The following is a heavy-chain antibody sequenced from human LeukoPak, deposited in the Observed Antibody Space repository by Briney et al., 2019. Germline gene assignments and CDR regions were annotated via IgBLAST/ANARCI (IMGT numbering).Heavy chain of an antibody. CDR2: VYHSWST. V-gene: IGHV4-30-4*01. D-gene: IGHD2-21*02. J-gene: IGHJ5*02. Sequence: PSETLSLTCTVSGGSISSDDYYWSWIRQPPGKGLEWIWYVYHSWSTYYNPSLISRVSISVDRSKNQFSLNLRSVTAADAAVYYCARGKKPLVVVTAWGQGTLVTVSS. CDR1: GGSISSDDYY. CDR3: ARGKKPLVVVTA.